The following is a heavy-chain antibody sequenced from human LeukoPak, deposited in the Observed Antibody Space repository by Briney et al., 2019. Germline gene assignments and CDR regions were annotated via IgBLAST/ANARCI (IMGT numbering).Heavy chain of an antibody. Sequence: GGSLRLPCAASGFTFSSYAVSWVRQAPGKGLEWVSAISGSGGSTYYADSVKGRFTISRDNSKNTLYLQMNSLRAEDTAVYYCAKDLYAWYYYDSSGYYPGWGQGTLVTVSS. CDR3: AKDLYAWYYYDSSGYYPG. CDR1: GFTFSSYA. J-gene: IGHJ4*02. D-gene: IGHD3-22*01. CDR2: ISGSGGST. V-gene: IGHV3-23*01.